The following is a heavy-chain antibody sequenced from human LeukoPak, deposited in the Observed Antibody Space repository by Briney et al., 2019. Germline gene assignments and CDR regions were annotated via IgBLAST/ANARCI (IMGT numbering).Heavy chain of an antibody. CDR2: ITGSSDYI. J-gene: IGHJ4*02. CDR1: GFTFSSYA. V-gene: IGHV3-21*01. Sequence: GGSLRLSCAASGFTFSSYAMNWVRQAPGKGLEGVSCITGSSDYIEYAESVKGRFTISRDNAKNSLYLEMNSLKAEDTAAYYCARVGYNGWNFENWGQGTLVTVSS. D-gene: IGHD5-12*01. CDR3: ARVGYNGWNFEN.